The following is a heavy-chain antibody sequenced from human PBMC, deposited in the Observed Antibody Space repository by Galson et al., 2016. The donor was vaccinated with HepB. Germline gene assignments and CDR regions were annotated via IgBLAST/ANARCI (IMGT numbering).Heavy chain of an antibody. V-gene: IGHV1-18*01. J-gene: IGHJ6*02. CDR1: NYTFSSYG. Sequence: SVKVSCKASNYTFSSYGINRVRQAPGQGLEWMGWITAYNGNTNYAQKFQGRVTMTTDTSTNTAYMDLRSLRSDDTAVYYCAREFYYGMDVWGQGTTGTVSS. CDR2: ITAYNGNT. CDR3: AREFYYGMDV.